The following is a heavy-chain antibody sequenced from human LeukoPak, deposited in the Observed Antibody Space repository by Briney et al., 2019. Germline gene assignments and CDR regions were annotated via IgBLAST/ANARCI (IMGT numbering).Heavy chain of an antibody. J-gene: IGHJ4*02. D-gene: IGHD3-9*01. CDR2: IIPIFGTA. Sequence: SVKVSCKASGGTFNSYTITWVRQAPGQGLEWMGGIIPIFGTANYAQKFQGRVTITADESTSTAYMELSSLRSEDTAVYYCARERYFDWFSLDYWGQGTLVTVSS. CDR1: GGTFNSYT. CDR3: ARERYFDWFSLDY. V-gene: IGHV1-69*01.